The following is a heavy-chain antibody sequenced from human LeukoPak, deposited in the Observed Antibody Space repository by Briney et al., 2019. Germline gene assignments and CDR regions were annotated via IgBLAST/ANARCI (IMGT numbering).Heavy chain of an antibody. V-gene: IGHV3-48*03. CDR1: TFNLSPHE. D-gene: IGHD6-19*01. Sequence: GESLRLSCSTSTFNLSPHEVNWVRQAPGKGLEWVSYIDKSGWTTEYADSVKGRFSVSRDNARNSVFLQMGSLRVEDTGVYYCARLGLQCSDSACYGGFDYWGQGALVSVSS. CDR2: IDKSGWTT. CDR3: ARLGLQCSDSACYGGFDY. J-gene: IGHJ4*02.